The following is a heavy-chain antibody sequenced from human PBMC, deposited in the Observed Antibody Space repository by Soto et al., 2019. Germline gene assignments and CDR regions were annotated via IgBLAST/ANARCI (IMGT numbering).Heavy chain of an antibody. CDR2: IKSETGGGTA. D-gene: IGHD2-2*01. CDR1: GFTFSNAW. V-gene: IGHV3-15*01. Sequence: EVQLVESGGGLVKPGGSLRLSCAASGFTFSNAWMSWVRQAPGKGLEWVGRIKSETGGGTADYAAPVKGRFTISRDDSENTLYLQMNSLKTEDTAVYFCDRPPLGYCSSATCFDYFDYWGQGALVTVSS. CDR3: DRPPLGYCSSATCFDYFDY. J-gene: IGHJ4*02.